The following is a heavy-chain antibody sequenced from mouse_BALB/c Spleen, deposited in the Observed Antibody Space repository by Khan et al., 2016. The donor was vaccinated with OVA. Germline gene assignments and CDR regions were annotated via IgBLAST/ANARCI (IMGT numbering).Heavy chain of an antibody. V-gene: IGHV3-2*02. Sequence: EVQLQESGPGLVKPSQSLSLTCTVTGYSITSDYAWNWIRQFPGNKLEWMGYISYSGRTSYNPSLKSRISITRDTSTNQFFLQLNSATTEDTATYYCARSVTITTVVATDFDYWGQGTTLTVSS. D-gene: IGHD1-1*01. CDR1: GYSITSDYA. CDR3: ARSVTITTVVATDFDY. CDR2: ISYSGRT. J-gene: IGHJ2*01.